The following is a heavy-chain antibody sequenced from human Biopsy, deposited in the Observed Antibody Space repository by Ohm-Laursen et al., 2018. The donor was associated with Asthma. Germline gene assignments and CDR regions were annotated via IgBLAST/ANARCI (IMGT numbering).Heavy chain of an antibody. D-gene: IGHD4-17*01. J-gene: IGHJ5*02. CDR1: GFTVSRDH. CDR3: AKVGHGNGDYVGWFDP. V-gene: IGHV3-53*01. CDR2: IYSGGTS. Sequence: SLRLSCAASGFTVSRDHMFWVRQAPGKGLEWVSVIYSGGTSDTADPVKGRFTISRDTSMNTLYLQMNSLRAEDTAVYYCAKVGHGNGDYVGWFDPWGQGTLVTVSS.